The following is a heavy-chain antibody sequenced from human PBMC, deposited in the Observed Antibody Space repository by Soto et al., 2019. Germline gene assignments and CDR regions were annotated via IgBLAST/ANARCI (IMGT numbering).Heavy chain of an antibody. CDR3: ARGPRGYVYYHGMDV. D-gene: IGHD3-10*01. CDR1: GGSISSYY. V-gene: IGHV4-59*12. Sequence: PSETLSLTCTVSGGSISSYYWSWIRRPPGKGLEWIGYIYNSGTTNYNPSLKSRVTMSVDASKNHFSLNLSSVTAADTAVYYCARGPRGYVYYHGMDVWGQGTTVTVSS. CDR2: IYNSGTT. J-gene: IGHJ6*02.